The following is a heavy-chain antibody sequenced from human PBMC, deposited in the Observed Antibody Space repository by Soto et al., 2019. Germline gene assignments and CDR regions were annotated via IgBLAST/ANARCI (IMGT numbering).Heavy chain of an antibody. J-gene: IGHJ6*02. CDR2: INHSGST. V-gene: IGHV4-34*01. CDR3: AREYSYGYYYYYGMDV. Sequence: SETLSLTGAVYGGSFSGYYWSWIRQPPGKGLEWIGEINHSGSTNYNPSLKSRVTISVDTSKNQFSLKLSSVTAADTAVYYCAREYSYGYYYYYGMDVWGQGTTVTVSS. CDR1: GGSFSGYY. D-gene: IGHD5-18*01.